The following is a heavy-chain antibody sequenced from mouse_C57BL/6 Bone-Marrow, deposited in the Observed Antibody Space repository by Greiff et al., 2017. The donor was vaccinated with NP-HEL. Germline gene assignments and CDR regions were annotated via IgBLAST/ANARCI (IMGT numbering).Heavy chain of an antibody. CDR3: ARGLQDY. CDR2: IDPSDSYT. V-gene: IGHV1-69*01. CDR1: GYTFTSYW. D-gene: IGHD3-1*01. Sequence: QVQLQQPGAELVMPGASVKLSCKASGYTFTSYWMHWVKQRPGQGLEWIGEIDPSDSYTHYNQKFKGKSTLTVDKSSSTAYMQLSSLTSEDSAVYYCARGLQDYWGKGTTLTVSS. J-gene: IGHJ2*01.